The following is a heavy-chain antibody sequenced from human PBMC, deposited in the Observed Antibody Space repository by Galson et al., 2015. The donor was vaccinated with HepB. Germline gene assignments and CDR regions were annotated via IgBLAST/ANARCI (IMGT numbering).Heavy chain of an antibody. J-gene: IGHJ3*02. CDR2: IDPSDSYT. V-gene: IGHV5-10-1*01. Sequence: QSGAEVKKPGESLRISCKGSGYSFTSYWISWVRQMPGKGLEWMGRIDPSDSYTNYSPSFQGHVTISADKSISTAYLQWSSLKASDTAMYYCARHLEVAAAATVAFEIWGQGTMVTVSS. CDR3: ARHLEVAAAATVAFEI. CDR1: GYSFTSYW. D-gene: IGHD6-13*01.